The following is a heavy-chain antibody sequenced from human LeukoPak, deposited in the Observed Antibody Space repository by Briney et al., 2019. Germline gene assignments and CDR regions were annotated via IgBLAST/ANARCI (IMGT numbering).Heavy chain of an antibody. CDR3: AKVVYYYGSGYMDV. D-gene: IGHD3-10*01. J-gene: IGHJ6*03. V-gene: IGHV3-33*06. CDR1: GFTFSSYG. Sequence: GGSLRLSCAASGFTFSSYGMHWVRQAPGKGLEWVAVIWYDGSNKYYADSVKGRFTISRDNSKNTLYLQMNSLRAEDTAVYYCAKVVYYYGSGYMDVWGKGTTVTVSS. CDR2: IWYDGSNK.